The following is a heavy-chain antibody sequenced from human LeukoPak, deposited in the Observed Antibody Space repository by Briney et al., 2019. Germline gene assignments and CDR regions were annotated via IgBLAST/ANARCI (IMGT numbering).Heavy chain of an antibody. J-gene: IGHJ3*02. D-gene: IGHD3-10*01. CDR3: ATYYYGSGSYWGAFDI. CDR1: GFTFSNYA. Sequence: HPGGSLRLSCAASGFTFSNYAMSWVRQAPGKGLEWVSGINWSGEKTSYADSVKGRFTISRDNSKNTLYLQMNSLRAEDTAVYYCATYYYGSGSYWGAFDIWGQGTMVTVSS. V-gene: IGHV3-23*01. CDR2: INWSGEKT.